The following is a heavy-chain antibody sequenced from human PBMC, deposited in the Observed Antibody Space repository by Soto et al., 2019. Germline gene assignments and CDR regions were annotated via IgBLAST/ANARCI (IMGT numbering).Heavy chain of an antibody. CDR1: GFSFRSFE. CDR3: ARSTVTSD. Sequence: ESGGGLARPGGSLRLSCATSGFSFRSFEMIWVRQAPGKGLEWISYISDSGSTMYYADSVKGRFTISRDNAKNSLYLQMSSLRVEDTALYYCARSTVTSDWGQGTQVTVSS. J-gene: IGHJ4*02. CDR2: ISDSGSTM. V-gene: IGHV3-48*03. D-gene: IGHD4-17*01.